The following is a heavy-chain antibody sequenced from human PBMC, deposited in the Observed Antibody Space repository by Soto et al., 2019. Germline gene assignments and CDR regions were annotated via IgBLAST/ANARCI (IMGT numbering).Heavy chain of an antibody. V-gene: IGHV1-69*02. J-gene: IGHJ4*02. CDR2: FIPILDMA. D-gene: IGHD2-21*01. CDR3: AITYCRDNSCPRDFDF. Sequence: QVQVVQSGAEVQKPESSVKVSCKPSGGTFNTYTVNWVRLAPGHGLEWMGRFIPILDMANYAQKFQDRVTITADRSTFTAYMELNSLTSGDTAVYYCAITYCRDNSCPRDFDFWGPGTRVTVSS. CDR1: GGTFNTYT.